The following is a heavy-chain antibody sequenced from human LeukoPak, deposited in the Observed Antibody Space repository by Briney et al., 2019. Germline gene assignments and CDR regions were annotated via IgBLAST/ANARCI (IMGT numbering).Heavy chain of an antibody. J-gene: IGHJ3*02. V-gene: IGHV1-46*01. CDR2: ISPSGGST. Sequence: ASVKVSCKASGYTFTSYYMHWVRQAPGQGLEWMGIISPSGGSTSYAQKFQGRVTMTRDTSTSTVYMELSSLRSEDTAVYYCARDLSVSGYGWENAFDIWGQGTMVTVSS. CDR3: ARDLSVSGYGWENAFDI. CDR1: GYTFTSYY. D-gene: IGHD5-12*01.